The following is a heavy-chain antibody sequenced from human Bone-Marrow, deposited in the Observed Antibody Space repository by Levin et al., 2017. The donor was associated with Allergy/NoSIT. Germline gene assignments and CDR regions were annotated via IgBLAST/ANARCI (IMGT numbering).Heavy chain of an antibody. CDR2: IISKSDGGAI. V-gene: IGHV3-15*01. Sequence: GESLKISCAASGLNFSNAWMSWVRQAPGKGLEWVGRIISKSDGGAIDYAAPVNGRFTISRDDSKNMLYLQMSSLKTEDTAVYYCTTNRYNWGQGTLVTVSS. CDR3: TTNRYN. J-gene: IGHJ4*02. CDR1: GLNFSNAW. D-gene: IGHD5-18*01.